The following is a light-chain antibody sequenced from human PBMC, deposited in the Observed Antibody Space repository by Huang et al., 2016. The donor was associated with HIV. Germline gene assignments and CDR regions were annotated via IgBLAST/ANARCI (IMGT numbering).Light chain of an antibody. CDR1: QSVSSY. CDR3: QQRSNWPPWT. Sequence: EVVLTQSPATLSLSPGERATLSCRASQSVSSYLAWFHQKPGQAPRLLIYNASNRAPGIPARFSGSGSGTDFTLTISSLEPEDFAVYYCQQRSNWPPWTFGQGTKVEIK. V-gene: IGKV3-11*01. CDR2: NAS. J-gene: IGKJ1*01.